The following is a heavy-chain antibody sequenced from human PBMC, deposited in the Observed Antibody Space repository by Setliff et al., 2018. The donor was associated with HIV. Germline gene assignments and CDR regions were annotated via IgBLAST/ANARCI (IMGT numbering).Heavy chain of an antibody. D-gene: IGHD2-15*01. Sequence: GGSLRLSCAASGFTFSSYAMGWVRQAPGKGLEWVGRTTNKADSYNTNYAASVKGRFTIARDDSKKSLYLQMNSLKIEDTAVYYCVRGLGSEFDYWGQGTLVTVSS. V-gene: IGHV3-72*01. CDR1: GFTFSSYA. CDR3: VRGLGSEFDY. J-gene: IGHJ4*02. CDR2: TTNKADSYNT.